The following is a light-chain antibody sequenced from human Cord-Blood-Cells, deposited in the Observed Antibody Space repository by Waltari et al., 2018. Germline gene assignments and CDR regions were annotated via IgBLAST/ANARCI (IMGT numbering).Light chain of an antibody. V-gene: IGLV2-14*01. CDR1: SSDVGGYNY. CDR2: DVS. CDR3: SSYTSSSTLV. Sequence: QSALTQPASVSGSPGQSITTSCPGTSSDVGGYNYVSPYKQHPGKAPKLMIYDVSKRPSGGSNRLSGSKSGDRASLTISGLQAEDEADYYCSSYTSSSTLVFGGGTKLPGL. J-gene: IGLJ2*01.